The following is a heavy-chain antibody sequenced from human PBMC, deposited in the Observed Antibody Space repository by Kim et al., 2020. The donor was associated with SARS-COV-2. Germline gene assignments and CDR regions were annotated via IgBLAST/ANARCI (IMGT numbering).Heavy chain of an antibody. CDR1: GGSFSGYY. CDR2: INHSGST. Sequence: SETLSLTCAVYGGSFSGYYWSWIRQPPGKGLEWIGEINHSGSTNYNPSLKSRVTISVDTSKNQFSLKLSSVTAADTAVYDCARAGYYDSSGYYGYWGQGTLVTVSS. CDR3: ARAGYYDSSGYYGY. V-gene: IGHV4-34*01. D-gene: IGHD3-22*01. J-gene: IGHJ4*02.